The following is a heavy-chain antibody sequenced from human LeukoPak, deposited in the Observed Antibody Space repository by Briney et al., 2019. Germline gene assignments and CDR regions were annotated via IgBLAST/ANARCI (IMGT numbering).Heavy chain of an antibody. CDR1: GFTFSSYT. D-gene: IGHD3-10*01. CDR3: AREPYDSGSYNFDY. Sequence: GGSLRLSCAASGFTFSSYTMNWVRQAPGKGLEWVSYISSSSSTIYYADSVKGRFTIPRDNAKNSLYLQVNSLRAEDTAVYFCAREPYDSGSYNFDYWGQGTLVTVSS. V-gene: IGHV3-48*04. J-gene: IGHJ4*02. CDR2: ISSSSSTI.